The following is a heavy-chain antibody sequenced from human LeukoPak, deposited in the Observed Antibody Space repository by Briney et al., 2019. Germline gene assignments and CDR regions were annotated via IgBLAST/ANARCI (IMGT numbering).Heavy chain of an antibody. CDR1: GYTFTGYY. CDR2: INPNSGGT. V-gene: IGHV1-2*02. J-gene: IGHJ5*02. D-gene: IGHD2-15*01. Sequence: ASVKVSCKASGYTFTGYYMHWVRQAPGQGLEWMGWINPNSGGTNYAQKFQGRVTMTRDTSISTAYMELSRLRSDDTAVYYCAREVVVAATGYNWFDPWGQGTLVTVSS. CDR3: AREVVVAATGYNWFDP.